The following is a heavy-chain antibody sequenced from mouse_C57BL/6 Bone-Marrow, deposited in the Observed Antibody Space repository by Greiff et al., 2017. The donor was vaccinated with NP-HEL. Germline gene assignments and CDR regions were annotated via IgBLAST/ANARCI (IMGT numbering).Heavy chain of an antibody. D-gene: IGHD2-13*01. J-gene: IGHJ3*01. CDR1: GYAFSSYW. V-gene: IGHV1-80*01. CDR2: IYPGDGET. CDR3: AGCGYSDYVGFAY. Sequence: QVQLQQSGAELVKPGASVKISCKASGYAFSSYWMNWVKQRPGKGLEWIGQIYPGDGETNYNGKFKGKANLTADKSSSTAYMQLSILTSEASAVYFCAGCGYSDYVGFAYWGQGTLVTVSA.